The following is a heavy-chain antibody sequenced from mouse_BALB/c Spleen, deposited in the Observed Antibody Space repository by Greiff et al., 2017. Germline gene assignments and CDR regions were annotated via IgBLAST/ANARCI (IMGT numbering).Heavy chain of an antibody. D-gene: IGHD2-4*01. Sequence: QVQLQQSGPELVKPGASVKISCKGSGYTFTDYAMHWVKQSHAKSLEWIGVISTYYGDASYNQKFKGKATMTVDKSSSTAYMELARLTSEDSAIYYCARGSTMITTFAYWGQGTLVTVSA. J-gene: IGHJ3*01. CDR1: GYTFTDYA. V-gene: IGHV1-67*01. CDR3: ARGSTMITTFAY. CDR2: ISTYYGDA.